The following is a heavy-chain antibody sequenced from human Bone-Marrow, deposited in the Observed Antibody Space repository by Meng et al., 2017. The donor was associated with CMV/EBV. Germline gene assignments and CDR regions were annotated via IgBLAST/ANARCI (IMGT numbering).Heavy chain of an antibody. J-gene: IGHJ6*02. V-gene: IGHV1-69*05. CDR3: ARDFSGIYDFWSGTQSYYYYYGMDV. CDR2: IIPIFGTA. CDR1: GGTFSSYA. Sequence: SVKVSCKASGGTFSSYAISWVRQAPGQGLEWMGGIIPIFGTANYAQKFQGRVTITTDESTSTAYMELRSLRSDDTAVYYCARDFSGIYDFWSGTQSYYYYYGMDVWGQGTTVPVSS. D-gene: IGHD3-3*01.